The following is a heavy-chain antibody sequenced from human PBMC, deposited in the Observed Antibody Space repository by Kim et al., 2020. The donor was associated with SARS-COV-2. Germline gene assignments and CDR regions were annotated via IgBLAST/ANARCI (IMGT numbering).Heavy chain of an antibody. CDR3: ARDRAPTLRYFIWTLYWYFDL. CDR1: GGSISSGGYY. D-gene: IGHD3-9*01. CDR2: IYYSGST. Sequence: SETLSLTCTVSGGSISSGGYYWSWIRPHPGKGLEWIGYIYYSGSTYYNPSLKSRVTISVDTSKNQFSLKLSSVTAADTAVYYCARDRAPTLRYFIWTLYWYFDLWGRGTLVTVSS. J-gene: IGHJ2*01. V-gene: IGHV4-31*03.